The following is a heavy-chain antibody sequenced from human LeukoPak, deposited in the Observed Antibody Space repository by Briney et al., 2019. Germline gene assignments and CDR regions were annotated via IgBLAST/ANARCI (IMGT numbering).Heavy chain of an antibody. D-gene: IGHD3-10*01. CDR3: ATPGMVRGVITYYFDC. J-gene: IGHJ4*02. Sequence: EASVKVSCKASGYTFTSYDINWVRQATGQGLEWMGWMNPNSGNTGYAQKFQGRVTMTRNTSISTAYMELSSLRSEDTAVYYCATPGMVRGVITYYFDCWGQGTLVTVSS. V-gene: IGHV1-8*01. CDR2: MNPNSGNT. CDR1: GYTFTSYD.